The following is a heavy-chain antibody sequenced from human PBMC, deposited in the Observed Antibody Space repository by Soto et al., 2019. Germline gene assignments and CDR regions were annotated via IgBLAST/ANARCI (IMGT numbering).Heavy chain of an antibody. J-gene: IGHJ6*03. CDR1: GFTFSSYA. D-gene: IGHD4-17*01. CDR3: AKGSLYALRYYYYMDV. V-gene: IGHV3-23*01. Sequence: GGSLRLSCAASGFTFSSYAMSWVRQAPGKGLEWVSAISGSGGSTYYADSVKGRFTISRDNSKNTLYLQMNSLRAEDTAVYYCAKGSLYALRYYYYMDVWGKGTTVTVSS. CDR2: ISGSGGST.